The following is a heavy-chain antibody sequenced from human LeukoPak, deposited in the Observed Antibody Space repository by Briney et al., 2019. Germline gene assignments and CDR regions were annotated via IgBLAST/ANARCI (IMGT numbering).Heavy chain of an antibody. Sequence: ASVKVSCKASGYTFTGYYMHWVRQAPGQGLEWMGWINPNSGGTNYAQKFQGRVTMTRDTSISTAYMELSGLRSDDTAVYYCARGLIAAAGTAGFDPWGQGTLVTVSS. CDR1: GYTFTGYY. CDR2: INPNSGGT. V-gene: IGHV1-2*02. D-gene: IGHD6-13*01. J-gene: IGHJ5*02. CDR3: ARGLIAAAGTAGFDP.